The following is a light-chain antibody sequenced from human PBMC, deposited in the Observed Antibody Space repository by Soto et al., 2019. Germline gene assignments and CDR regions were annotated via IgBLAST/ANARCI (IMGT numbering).Light chain of an antibody. CDR1: SSDVGGYNR. J-gene: IGLJ1*01. Sequence: QSVLTQPASVSGSPGQSITISCTGTSSDVGGYNRVSWYQQHPDKAPKLIIYEVTNRPSGISNRFSGSKSGDTASLTISGLQAEEEADYYCYSYRSGSAHVFGTATKVTVL. CDR3: YSYRSGSAHV. V-gene: IGLV2-14*01. CDR2: EVT.